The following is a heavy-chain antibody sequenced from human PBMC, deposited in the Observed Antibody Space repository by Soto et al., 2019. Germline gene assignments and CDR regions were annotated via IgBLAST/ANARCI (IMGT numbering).Heavy chain of an antibody. CDR2: ISYDGSDK. D-gene: IGHD6-6*01. Sequence: QPGGSLRLSCAASGFTFSSYGMHWVRQAPGKGLEWVAVISYDGSDKYYADSVKGRFTISRDNSKNTLYLQMNSLRAEDTAVYYCAKDPSPSRGTGRAARGFDYWGQGTLVTVSS. V-gene: IGHV3-30*18. CDR1: GFTFSSYG. CDR3: AKDPSPSRGTGRAARGFDY. J-gene: IGHJ4*02.